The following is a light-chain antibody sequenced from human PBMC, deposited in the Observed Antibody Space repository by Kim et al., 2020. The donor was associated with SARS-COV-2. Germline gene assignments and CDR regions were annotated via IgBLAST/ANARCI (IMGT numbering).Light chain of an antibody. V-gene: IGKV3-15*01. Sequence: VSPGERITLSCRASQSISNNLAWYQQKPGQVPSLLIYGAYTRATGVPARFSGSGSETEFTLTISSLQSEDFAVYFCQQYNNFPLTFGPGTKVDIK. CDR1: QSISNN. J-gene: IGKJ3*01. CDR2: GAY. CDR3: QQYNNFPLT.